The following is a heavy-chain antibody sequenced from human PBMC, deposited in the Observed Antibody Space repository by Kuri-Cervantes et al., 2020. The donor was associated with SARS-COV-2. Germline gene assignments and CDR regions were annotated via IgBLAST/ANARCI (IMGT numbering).Heavy chain of an antibody. D-gene: IGHD6-25*01. CDR1: GFTFSSYE. CDR3: AAAMGY. V-gene: IGHV3-74*01. CDR2: INSDGSST. Sequence: GESLKISCAASGFTFSSYEMNWVRQAPGKGLVWVSRINSDGSSTSYADSVKGRFTISRDNAKNTLYLQMNSLRAEDTAVYYCAAAMGYWGQGTLVTVSS. J-gene: IGHJ4*02.